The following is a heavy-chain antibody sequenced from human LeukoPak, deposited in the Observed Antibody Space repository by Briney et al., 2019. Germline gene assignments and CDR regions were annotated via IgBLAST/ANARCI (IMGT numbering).Heavy chain of an antibody. D-gene: IGHD6-6*01. Sequence: GSSVKVSCKASGGTFSSYAISWVRQAPGQGLEWMGGIIPIFGTANYAQEFQGRVTITADESTSTAYMELSSLRSEDTAVYYCARNKRVSSSHYYYYYAMDVWGQGTTVTVSS. CDR2: IIPIFGTA. CDR3: ARNKRVSSSHYYYYYAMDV. CDR1: GGTFSSYA. V-gene: IGHV1-69*01. J-gene: IGHJ6*02.